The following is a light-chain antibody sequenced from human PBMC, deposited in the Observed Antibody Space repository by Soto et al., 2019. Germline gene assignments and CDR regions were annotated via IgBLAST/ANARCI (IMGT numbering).Light chain of an antibody. CDR1: SIDVGGYNY. V-gene: IGLV2-14*01. CDR2: DVS. CDR3: SSYTSSSTWV. Sequence: QSVLTQPASASGSPGQSITISCTGTSIDVGGYNYVSWYQQHPGKAPKLMIYDVSNRPSGVSNRFSGSKSGNTASLTISWLQAEDEADYYCSSYTSSSTWVFGGGPKITVL. J-gene: IGLJ3*02.